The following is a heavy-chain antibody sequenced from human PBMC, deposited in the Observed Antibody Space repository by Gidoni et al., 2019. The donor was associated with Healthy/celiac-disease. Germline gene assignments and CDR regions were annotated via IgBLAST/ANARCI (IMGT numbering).Heavy chain of an antibody. V-gene: IGHV3-30*18. CDR1: GFTFSSYG. J-gene: IGHJ4*02. Sequence: QVQLVESGGGVVQPGRSLGLSCAASGFTFSSYGMHWVRQAPGKGLEWVAVISYDGSNKYYADSVKGRFTISRDNSKNTLYLQMNSLRAEDTAVYYCAKEGSDDYVWGSPDYWGQGTLVTVSS. CDR3: AKEGSDDYVWGSPDY. CDR2: ISYDGSNK. D-gene: IGHD3-16*01.